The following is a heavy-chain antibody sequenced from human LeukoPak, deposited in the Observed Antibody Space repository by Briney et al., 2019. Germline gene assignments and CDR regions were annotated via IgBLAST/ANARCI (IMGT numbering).Heavy chain of an antibody. CDR2: ISGDGGST. V-gene: IGHV3-64*01. J-gene: IGHJ5*01. Sequence: GGSLRLSCAASGFTFSNYPMHWVRQAPGKGLEYVSAISGDGGSTYYANSVKGRFTISRDNSRNTLYLQMGSLRAEDMAIYYCAREGGSSGWYDCWGQGTLVTVSS. D-gene: IGHD6-19*01. CDR3: AREGGSSGWYDC. CDR1: GFTFSNYP.